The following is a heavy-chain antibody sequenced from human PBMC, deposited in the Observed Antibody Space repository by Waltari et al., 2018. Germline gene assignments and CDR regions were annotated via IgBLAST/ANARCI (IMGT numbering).Heavy chain of an antibody. D-gene: IGHD3-22*01. J-gene: IGHJ6*02. CDR3: ARDYCDRTNCHGMDV. V-gene: IGHV3-30*04. Sequence: VQLVEAGGGVFHRGRSLLLSGAAADFTCRSYAIHWVRQAPGKGLEWVAVISYNERNIYYVDSVKGRFIISRDNSRKMLYLQMNSLRTEDTSVYYCARDYCDRTNCHGMDVWGQGTTVTVSS. CDR2: ISYNERNI. CDR1: DFTCRSYA.